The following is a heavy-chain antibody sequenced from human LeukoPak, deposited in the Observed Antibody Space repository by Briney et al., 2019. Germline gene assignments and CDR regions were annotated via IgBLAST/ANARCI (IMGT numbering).Heavy chain of an antibody. V-gene: IGHV4-34*01. CDR1: GGSFSGCY. Sequence: SETLSLTCAVYGGSFSGCYWSWIRQPPGKGLEWIGEINHSGSTNYNPSLKSRVTISVDTSKNQFSLKLSSVTAADTAVYYCARPYDRTDYWGQGTLVTVSS. CDR3: ARPYDRTDY. J-gene: IGHJ4*02. CDR2: INHSGST. D-gene: IGHD3-22*01.